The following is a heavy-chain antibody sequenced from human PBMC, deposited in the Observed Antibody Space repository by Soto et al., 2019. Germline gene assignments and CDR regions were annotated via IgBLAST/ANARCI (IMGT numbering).Heavy chain of an antibody. CDR1: GGSISSSNW. V-gene: IGHV4-4*02. Sequence: PSETLSLTCAVSGGSISSSNWWSWVRQPPGKGLEWIGEIYHSGSTNYNPSLKSRVTISVDKSKNQFSLKLSSVTAADTAVYYCARGHYDYGYYYYGMDFWGQGTTVTGSS. D-gene: IGHD4-17*01. CDR3: ARGHYDYGYYYYGMDF. J-gene: IGHJ6*02. CDR2: IYHSGST.